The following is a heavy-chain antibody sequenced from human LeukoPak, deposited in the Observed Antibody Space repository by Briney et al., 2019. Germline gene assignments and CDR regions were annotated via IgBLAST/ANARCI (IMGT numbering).Heavy chain of an antibody. D-gene: IGHD6-13*01. CDR2: LYSGGPT. V-gene: IGHV3-66*02. CDR3: ARDSNYDY. CDR1: GFTVSSTY. J-gene: IGHJ4*02. Sequence: GGSLRLSCAASGFTVSSTYMSWVRQAPGKGQEWVSVLYSGGPTYYADSVKGRFTISRDNSKNTVYLQMNSLRAEDTAVYYCARDSNYDYWGQGTLVTVSS.